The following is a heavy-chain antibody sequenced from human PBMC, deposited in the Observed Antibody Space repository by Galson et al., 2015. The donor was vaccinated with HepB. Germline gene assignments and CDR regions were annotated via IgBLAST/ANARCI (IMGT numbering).Heavy chain of an antibody. V-gene: IGHV3-64D*06. CDR2: ISSNGGSA. CDR1: GFTFSTYA. J-gene: IGHJ4*02. Sequence: SLRLSCAASGFTFSTYAIHWVRQAPGKGLEYVSVISSNGGSAYYADSVKGRFTISRDNSKNTLYLQMSSLRAEDTAVYYCVTGHQRTVRTFDYWGQGTLVTVSS. CDR3: VTGHQRTVRTFDY. D-gene: IGHD4-17*01.